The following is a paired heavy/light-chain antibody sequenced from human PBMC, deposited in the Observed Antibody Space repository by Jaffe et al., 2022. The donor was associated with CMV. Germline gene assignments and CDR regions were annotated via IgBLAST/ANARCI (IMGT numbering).Light chain of an antibody. J-gene: IGLJ3*02. CDR1: NSNIGSNF. Sequence: QSVLTQPPSASGTPGQRVTISCSGSNSNIGSNFVYWYQHLPGTAPKLLIYRGDQRPSGVPDRFSGSKSGTSASLAISGLRSEDEADYYCAAWDDSLSGPRLFGGGTKLTVL. CDR3: AAWDDSLSGPRL. V-gene: IGLV1-47*01. CDR2: RGD.
Heavy chain of an antibody. D-gene: IGHD4-17*01. CDR3: TRDGDGDYDYNFDY. V-gene: IGHV3-73*01. CDR1: GFTFSGSA. CDR2: IRTKANSYAT. J-gene: IGHJ4*02. Sequence: EVQLVESGGGLVQPGGSLTLSCATSGFTFSGSAMHWVRQASGKGLEWVGRIRTKANSYATIYAASVKGRFTISRDESRNTAYLQMNSLKTEDTAVYYCTRDGDGDYDYNFDYWGQGALVTVSS.